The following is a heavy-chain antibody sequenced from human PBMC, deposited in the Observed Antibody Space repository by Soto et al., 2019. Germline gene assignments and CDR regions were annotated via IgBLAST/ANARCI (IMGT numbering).Heavy chain of an antibody. CDR2: INHSGST. CDR3: ASNPEYYYGSGSYYYFDY. D-gene: IGHD3-10*01. CDR1: GGSFSGYY. J-gene: IGHJ4*02. Sequence: QVQLQQWGAGLLKPSETLSLTCAVYGGSFSGYYWSWIRQPPGKGLEWIGEINHSGSTNYNPSLKSRVTISVDTSKNQFSLKLSSVTAADTAVYYCASNPEYYYGSGSYYYFDYWGQGTLVTVSS. V-gene: IGHV4-34*01.